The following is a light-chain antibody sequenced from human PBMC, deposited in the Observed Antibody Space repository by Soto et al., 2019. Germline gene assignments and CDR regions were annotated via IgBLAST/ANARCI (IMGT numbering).Light chain of an antibody. J-gene: IGKJ4*01. CDR2: GTS. Sequence: ERVTTQSPATLSVSPGERATLSCRASQSVNINLAWYQQKPGQAPRLLIYGTSTRATGVPARFSGSGSGTEFTLTISNLQSEDFAVYYCQQYNDWPPLTFGGGTKVDIK. CDR3: QQYNDWPPLT. CDR1: QSVNIN. V-gene: IGKV3-15*01.